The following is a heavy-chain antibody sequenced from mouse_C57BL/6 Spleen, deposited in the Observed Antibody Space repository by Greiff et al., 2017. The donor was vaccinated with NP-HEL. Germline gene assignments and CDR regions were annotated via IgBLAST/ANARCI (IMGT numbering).Heavy chain of an antibody. CDR2: INPSSGYT. V-gene: IGHV1-4*01. J-gene: IGHJ2*01. D-gene: IGHD1-1*01. Sequence: VQLQQSGAELARPGASVKMSCKASGYTFTSYTMHWVKQRPGQGLEWIGYINPSSGYTKYNQKFKDKATLTADKSSSTAYMQLSSLTSEDSAVYYCARWLTTVVAGFDYWGQGTTLTVSS. CDR3: ARWLTTVVAGFDY. CDR1: GYTFTSYT.